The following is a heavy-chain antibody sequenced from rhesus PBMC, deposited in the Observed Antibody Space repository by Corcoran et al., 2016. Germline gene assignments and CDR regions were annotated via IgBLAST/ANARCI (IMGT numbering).Heavy chain of an antibody. J-gene: IGHJ4*01. CDR2: ITCSSGST. CDR3: ASYWTGSGCYAWHFDY. V-gene: IGHV4-99*01. Sequence: VQLQESGPGLVKPSETLSLTCAVSGYSISSGYYWGWIRPPPGKGLEYIGYITCSSGSTYYKHSLKSRGTMSKDTSKNQFVLKLSSVTAADTAVYYCASYWTGSGCYAWHFDYWGQGVLVTVSS. CDR1: GYSISSGYY. D-gene: IGHD2-21*01.